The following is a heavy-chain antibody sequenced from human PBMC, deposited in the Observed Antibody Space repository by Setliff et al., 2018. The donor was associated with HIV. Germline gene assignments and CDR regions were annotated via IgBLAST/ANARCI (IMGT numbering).Heavy chain of an antibody. CDR1: GFTFSSYE. CDR3: ANSPARPPFDC. Sequence: GSLRLSCAASGFTFSSYEMSWVRQAPGKGLESVANVKQDGTETLYGDSVKGRFTISRDNANNLVYLQMNSLRVEDTAVYYCANSPARPPFDCWGQGALVTVSS. D-gene: IGHD6-6*01. J-gene: IGHJ4*02. CDR2: VKQDGTET. V-gene: IGHV3-7*01.